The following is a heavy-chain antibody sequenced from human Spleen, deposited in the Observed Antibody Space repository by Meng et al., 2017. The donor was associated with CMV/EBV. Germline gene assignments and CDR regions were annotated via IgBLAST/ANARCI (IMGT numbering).Heavy chain of an antibody. D-gene: IGHD4-11*01. Sequence: CAVYGGAVSGYFGGLIRQPPEKGLEWIGETNHRGSTYYNPSLKSRVTISVDTSKNQFSLKLSFVTAADTAVYYCAGTGTTGAFDPWGQGTLVTVSS. V-gene: IGHV4-34*01. CDR1: GGAVSGYF. J-gene: IGHJ5*02. CDR3: AGTGTTGAFDP. CDR2: TNHRGST.